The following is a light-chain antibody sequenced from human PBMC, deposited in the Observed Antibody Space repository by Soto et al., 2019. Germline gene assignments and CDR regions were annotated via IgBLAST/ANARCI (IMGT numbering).Light chain of an antibody. J-gene: IGKJ5*01. CDR3: QQYNYWPPIT. CDR1: QIVSSSY. CDR2: GAS. V-gene: IGKV3D-15*01. Sequence: EIVLTQSPGTLSLSPGERATLSCRASQIVSSSYLAWYQQKPGQTPRLLIYGASTRATAIPDRFSGSGSGTEFTLTISSLQSEDFAVYYCQQYNYWPPITFGQGTRLEIK.